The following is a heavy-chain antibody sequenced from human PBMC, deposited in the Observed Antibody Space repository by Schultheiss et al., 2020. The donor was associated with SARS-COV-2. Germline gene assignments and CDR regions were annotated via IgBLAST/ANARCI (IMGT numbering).Heavy chain of an antibody. CDR1: GFTFSSYA. CDR2: ISYDGSNK. J-gene: IGHJ6*02. D-gene: IGHD3-3*01. V-gene: IGHV3-30*04. Sequence: GGSLRLSCAASGFTFSSYAMHWVRQAPGKGLEWVAVISYDGSNKYYADSVKGRFTISRDNSKNTLYLQMNSLRAEDTAVYYCARDVAEYDFWSGYYYNYYYGMDVWGQGTTVTVSS. CDR3: ARDVAEYDFWSGYYYNYYYGMDV.